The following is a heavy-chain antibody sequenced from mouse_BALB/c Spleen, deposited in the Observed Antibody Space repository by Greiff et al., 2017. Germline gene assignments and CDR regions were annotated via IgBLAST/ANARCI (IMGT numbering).Heavy chain of an antibody. J-gene: IGHJ2*01. CDR2: IYPYNGGT. D-gene: IGHD1-1*01. V-gene: IGHV1S29*02. CDR1: GYTFTDYN. CDR3: ARTELRRDFDY. Sequence: EVQLQQSGPELVKPGASVKISCKASGYTFTDYNMHWVKQSHGKSLEWIGYIYPYNGGTGYNQKFKSKATLTVDNSSSTAYMELRSLTSEDSAVYYCARTELRRDFDYWGQGTTLTVSS.